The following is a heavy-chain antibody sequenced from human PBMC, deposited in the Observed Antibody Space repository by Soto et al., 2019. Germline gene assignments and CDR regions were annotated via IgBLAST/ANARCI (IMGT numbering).Heavy chain of an antibody. CDR3: ARHRYDILTGNDY. CDR1: GGSIGSSSYY. D-gene: IGHD3-9*01. CDR2: IYYSGST. V-gene: IGHV4-39*01. Sequence: QLQLQESGPGLVKPSETLSLTCTVSGGSIGSSSYYWGWIRQPPGKGLEWIGSIYYSGSTYYNPSLKSRVTISVDTSKNQFSLKLSSVTAADTAVYYCARHRYDILTGNDYWGQGTLVTVSS. J-gene: IGHJ4*02.